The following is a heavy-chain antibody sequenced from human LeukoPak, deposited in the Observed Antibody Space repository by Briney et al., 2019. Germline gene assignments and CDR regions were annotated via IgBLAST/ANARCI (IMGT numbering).Heavy chain of an antibody. CDR1: GYTFIGYY. CDR2: INPPSGGT. Sequence: ASVKVSCKASGYTFIGYYMHWVRQAPGQGLEWMGWINPPSGGTNSAQKFQGRVTMTRDTSITTAYLELSRLTSDDTAVYYCARGDFYSGSFPDYWGQGTLVTVSS. CDR3: ARGDFYSGSFPDY. J-gene: IGHJ4*02. D-gene: IGHD3-10*01. V-gene: IGHV1-2*02.